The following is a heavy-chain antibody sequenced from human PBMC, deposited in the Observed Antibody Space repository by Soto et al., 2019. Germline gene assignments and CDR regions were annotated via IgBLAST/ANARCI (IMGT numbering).Heavy chain of an antibody. CDR1: GFTFSDYY. V-gene: IGHV3-11*01. CDR3: AEGLTTVPSFYFDY. D-gene: IGHD4-17*01. J-gene: IGHJ4*02. CDR2: ISSSGSTI. Sequence: QVQLVESGGGLVKPGGSLRLSCAASGFTFSDYYMSWIRQAPGKGLEWVSYISSSGSTIYYADSVKGRFTISRDNSKNSLYLQVNSLRGEDTAVYYFAEGLTTVPSFYFDYWGRGPLVTVSS.